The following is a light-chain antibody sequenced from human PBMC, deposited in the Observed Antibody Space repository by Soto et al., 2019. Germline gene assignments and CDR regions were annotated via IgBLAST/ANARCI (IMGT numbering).Light chain of an antibody. CDR2: KAS. CDR3: QQYNSFPT. Sequence: DIQMTQSPSTLSASVGDRVTITCRASQSISSWLAWYQQKPGKAPKLLIYKASSLESGVPSRFSGSGSGTDFTITISSLQPDDSATYYCQQYNSFPTFGQGNKVEIK. CDR1: QSISSW. J-gene: IGKJ1*01. V-gene: IGKV1-5*03.